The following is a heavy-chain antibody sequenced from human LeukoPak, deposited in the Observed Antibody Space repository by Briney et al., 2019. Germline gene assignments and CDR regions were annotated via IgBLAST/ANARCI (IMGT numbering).Heavy chain of an antibody. J-gene: IGHJ4*02. V-gene: IGHV3-7*01. D-gene: IGHD6-13*01. CDR2: IKQDGSEK. Sequence: GGSLRLSCAASGFTFSSYEMNWVRQAPGKGLEWVANIKQDGSEKYCVDSVKGRFTISRDNAKNSLYLQMNSLRAEDTAVYYCARLPRQLFDYWGQGTLVIVSS. CDR1: GFTFSSYE. CDR3: ARLPRQLFDY.